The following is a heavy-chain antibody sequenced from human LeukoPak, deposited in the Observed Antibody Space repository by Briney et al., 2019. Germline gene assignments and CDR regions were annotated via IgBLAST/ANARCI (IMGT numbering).Heavy chain of an antibody. Sequence: SETLSLTCTVSGGSLSSSSYYCGWIRQPPGKGLEWIGIIYYIGGTYYNPSLKSRATISVDTPKNQFSLKLSSVTAADTGVYYCARLYYYYDSSGYYYGTFDYGGERTLLTLSS. J-gene: IGHJ4*02. V-gene: IGHV4-39*01. CDR1: GGSLSSSSYY. CDR2: IYYIGGT. CDR3: ARLYYYYDSSGYYYGTFDY. D-gene: IGHD3-22*01.